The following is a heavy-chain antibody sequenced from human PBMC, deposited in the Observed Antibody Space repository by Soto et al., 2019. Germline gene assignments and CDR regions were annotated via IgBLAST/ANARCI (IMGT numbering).Heavy chain of an antibody. Sequence: GESLKISCKGSGYSFTSYWIGWVRQMPGKGLEWMGIIYPGDSDTRYSPSFQGQVTISADKSISTAYLQWSSLKASDTAMYYCARLLSASHYYGSGAVPFDYWGQGTLVTVSS. V-gene: IGHV5-51*01. D-gene: IGHD3-10*01. CDR1: GYSFTSYW. J-gene: IGHJ4*02. CDR3: ARLLSASHYYGSGAVPFDY. CDR2: IYPGDSDT.